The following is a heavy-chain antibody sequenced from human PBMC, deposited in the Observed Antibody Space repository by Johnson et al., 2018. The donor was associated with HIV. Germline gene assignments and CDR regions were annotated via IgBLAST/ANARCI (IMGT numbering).Heavy chain of an antibody. Sequence: QVQLVESGGGVVQPGRSLRLSCAASELTLRGCGMHWVRQAPDKGLEWVAVISYDGTNKNNAASVKGRLISSRDNAKNSLYLQMNSLRADDTAVYYCARVLRGYDAFDIWGQGTLVSVAS. V-gene: IGHV3-30*03. CDR3: ARVLRGYDAFDI. CDR1: ELTLRGCG. CDR2: ISYDGTNK. D-gene: IGHD6-25*01. J-gene: IGHJ3*02.